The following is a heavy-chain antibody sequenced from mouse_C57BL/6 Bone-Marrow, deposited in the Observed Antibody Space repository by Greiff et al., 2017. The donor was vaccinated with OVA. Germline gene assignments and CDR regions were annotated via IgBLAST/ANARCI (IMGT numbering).Heavy chain of an antibody. CDR3: VRDYYGSSYDGYFDV. J-gene: IGHJ1*03. V-gene: IGHV10-3*01. CDR2: IRSKSSNYAT. D-gene: IGHD1-1*01. CDR1: GFTFNTYA. Sequence: EVQRVESGGGLVQPKGSLKLSCAASGFTFNTYAMHWVRQAPGKGLEWVARIRSKSSNYATYYADSVKDRFTISRDDSQSMLYLQMNNLKTEDTAMYYCVRDYYGSSYDGYFDVWGTGTTVTVSS.